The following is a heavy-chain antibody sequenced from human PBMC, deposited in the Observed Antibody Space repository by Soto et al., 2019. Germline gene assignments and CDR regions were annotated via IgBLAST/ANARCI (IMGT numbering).Heavy chain of an antibody. CDR3: ARGGWELPRGYYYYGMDV. D-gene: IGHD1-26*01. V-gene: IGHV1-18*04. J-gene: IGHJ6*02. CDR2: ISFNNGDT. CDR1: GYTFSSYT. Sequence: GASVKVSCKTSGYTFSSYTISWVRQAPGQGREWMGWISFNNGDTKYAHKFQGRVTMTTDTPTSTAHMELRSLRSDDTAVYYCARGGWELPRGYYYYGMDVWGQGTTVTVSS.